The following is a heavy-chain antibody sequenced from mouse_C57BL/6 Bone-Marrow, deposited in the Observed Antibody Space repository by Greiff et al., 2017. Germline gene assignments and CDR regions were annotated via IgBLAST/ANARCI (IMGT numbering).Heavy chain of an antibody. J-gene: IGHJ2*01. CDR1: GFNIKDDY. D-gene: IGHD1-1*01. Sequence: EVQLVESGAELVRPGASVKLSCTASGFNIKDDYMHWVKQRPEQGLEWIGWIDPENGDTEYASKFQGKATITADTSSNTAYLQLSSLTSEDTAVYYCTMVKATVVYLDYWGQGTTLTGSS. V-gene: IGHV14-4*01. CDR2: IDPENGDT. CDR3: TMVKATVVYLDY.